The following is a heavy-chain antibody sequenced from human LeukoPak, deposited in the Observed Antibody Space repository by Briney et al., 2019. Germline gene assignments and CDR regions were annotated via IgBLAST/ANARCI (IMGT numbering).Heavy chain of an antibody. J-gene: IGHJ3*02. Sequence: ASVKVSCKASGYTFTSYDINWVRQATGQGLEWMGWMNPSSGNTGYAQKFQGRVTMTRNTSISTAYMELSSLRSEDTAVYYCARGGRGWLEHAFDIWGQGTMVTVSS. D-gene: IGHD6-19*01. CDR2: MNPSSGNT. V-gene: IGHV1-8*01. CDR1: GYTFTSYD. CDR3: ARGGRGWLEHAFDI.